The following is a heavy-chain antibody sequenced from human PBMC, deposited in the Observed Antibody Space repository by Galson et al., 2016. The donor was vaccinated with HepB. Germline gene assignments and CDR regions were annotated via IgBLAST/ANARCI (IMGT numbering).Heavy chain of an antibody. J-gene: IGHJ3*01. V-gene: IGHV6-1*01. CDR2: TYYRSKWYN. D-gene: IGHD2-2*01. CDR3: ARVYCIGTNCYPPPSKGTFDV. Sequence: AISGDSVSSNTAAWSWIRQSPSRGLEWLGRTYYRSKWYNDYAVSVKSRVTINPDTSKNQFSLQLSPVTPDDTAIYYCARVYCIGTNCYPPPSKGTFDVWGQGIVVTVSS. CDR1: GDSVSSNTAA.